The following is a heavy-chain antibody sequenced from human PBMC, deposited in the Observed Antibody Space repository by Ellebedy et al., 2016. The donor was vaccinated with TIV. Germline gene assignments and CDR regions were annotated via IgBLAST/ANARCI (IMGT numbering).Heavy chain of an antibody. D-gene: IGHD5-12*01. V-gene: IGHV5-10-1*01. CDR3: ARLQYVDSGYERGSVNSYHGMDV. CDR1: GYSFTKYW. J-gene: IGHJ6*02. CDR2: IDPSDSYS. Sequence: KVSCXGSGYSFTKYWISWVRQMPGKGLEWMGRIDPSDSYSNYSPSFQGHVTVSVDNSISTAYLQWSSLKASDTAMYYCARLQYVDSGYERGSVNSYHGMDVWGQGTTVTVSS.